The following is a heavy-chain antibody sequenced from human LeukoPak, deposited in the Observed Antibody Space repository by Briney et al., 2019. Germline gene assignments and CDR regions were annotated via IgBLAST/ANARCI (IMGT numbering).Heavy chain of an antibody. V-gene: IGHV3-23*01. D-gene: IGHD3-22*01. CDR3: AKDRYYYDSSGYYDWFDP. J-gene: IGHJ5*02. CDR1: GFTFSSYA. CDR2: ISGSGGST. Sequence: PGGSLRLSCAASGFTFSSYAMSWVRQAPGKGLEWVSAISGSGGSTYYADSVKVRFTISRDNSKNTLYLQMNSLRAEDTAVYYCAKDRYYYDSSGYYDWFDPWGQGTLVTVSS.